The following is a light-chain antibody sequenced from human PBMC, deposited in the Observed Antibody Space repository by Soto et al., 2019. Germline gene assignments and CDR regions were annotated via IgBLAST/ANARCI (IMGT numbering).Light chain of an antibody. V-gene: IGKV3-15*01. J-gene: IGKJ1*01. CDR1: QSISSN. CDR3: QQYNRYSWT. CDR2: GAS. Sequence: EIVMTQSPATLSLSPGERATLSCRASQSISSNLAWYQQKPGQAPRLLIYGASTRAPDIPARFSGSGSGTEFTLTISSLQSEDFAVYYCQQYNRYSWTFGQGTKVDIK.